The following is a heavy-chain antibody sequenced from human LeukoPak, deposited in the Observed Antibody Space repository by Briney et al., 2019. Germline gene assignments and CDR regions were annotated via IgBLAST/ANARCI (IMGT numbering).Heavy chain of an antibody. CDR2: INTNTGNP. D-gene: IGHD5-24*01. Sequence: ASVKVSCKGSGYTFTSYDINWVRQAPGQGLEWMGWINTNTGNPTYVQDFTGRYVFSLDTSVSTAYLQISSLKAEDTAVYYCARASDGDAFDIWGQGTMVTVSS. CDR1: GYTFTSYD. J-gene: IGHJ3*02. V-gene: IGHV7-4-1*02. CDR3: ARASDGDAFDI.